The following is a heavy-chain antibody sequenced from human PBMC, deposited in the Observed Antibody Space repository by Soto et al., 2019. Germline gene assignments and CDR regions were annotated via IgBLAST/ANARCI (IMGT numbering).Heavy chain of an antibody. V-gene: IGHV4-59*01. CDR2: MYYSGST. J-gene: IGHJ6*02. CDR3: ASYTYYDFWSGYNYYYYGMDV. D-gene: IGHD3-3*01. CDR1: GCSISSYY. Sequence: SDTLSLTFPVSGCSISSYYWSWIRQPPGKGLEGTGYMYYSGSTNYNPSLKSRVTISVDTSKNQFSLKLSSVTAADTAVYYCASYTYYDFWSGYNYYYYGMDVWGQGTTVTVSS.